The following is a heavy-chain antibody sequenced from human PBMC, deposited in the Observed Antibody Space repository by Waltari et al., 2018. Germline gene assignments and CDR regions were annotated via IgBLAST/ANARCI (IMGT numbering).Heavy chain of an antibody. CDR2: IIPLLGIA. CDR1: GGTFSSYT. Sequence: QVQLVQSGAEVKKPGSSVKVSCKASGGTFSSYTISWVRQAPGQGLEWMGRIIPLLGIANYAQKFQGKVTITANKATRTAYMERGSLRAEDPAVYYCAWYIPGGAGGYWGQGTLVTVSS. V-gene: IGHV1-69*02. J-gene: IGHJ4*02. D-gene: IGHD1-20*01. CDR3: AWYIPGGAGGY.